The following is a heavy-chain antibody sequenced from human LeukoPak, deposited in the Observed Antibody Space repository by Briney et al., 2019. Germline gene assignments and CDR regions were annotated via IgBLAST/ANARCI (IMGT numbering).Heavy chain of an antibody. CDR2: ISWNSGSI. CDR3: AKDMRAVAGHFDY. V-gene: IGHV3-9*01. D-gene: IGHD6-19*01. Sequence: AGGSLRLSCAASGFTFDDYAMHWVRQAPGKGLEWVSGISWNSGSIGYADSVKGRFTISRDNAKNSLYLQMNSLRAEDTALYYCAKDMRAVAGHFDYWGQGTLVTVSS. J-gene: IGHJ4*02. CDR1: GFTFDDYA.